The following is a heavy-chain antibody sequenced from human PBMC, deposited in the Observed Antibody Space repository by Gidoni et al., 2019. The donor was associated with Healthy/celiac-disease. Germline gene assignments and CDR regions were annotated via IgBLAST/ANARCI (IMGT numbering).Heavy chain of an antibody. Sequence: EVQLVESGGGLVQPGGSLRLSFAASGFTFSSYRMNWVRQAPGKGLEWVSYISSSSSTIYYADSVKGRFTISRDNAKNSLYLQMNSLRAEDTAVYYCASSITIFGVECYWGQGTLVTVSS. D-gene: IGHD3-3*01. CDR2: ISSSSSTI. CDR3: ASSITIFGVECY. CDR1: GFTFSSYR. J-gene: IGHJ4*02. V-gene: IGHV3-48*01.